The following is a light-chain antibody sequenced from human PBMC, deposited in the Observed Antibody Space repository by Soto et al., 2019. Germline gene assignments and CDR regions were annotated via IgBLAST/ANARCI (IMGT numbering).Light chain of an antibody. CDR3: QQIYSAPLT. V-gene: IGKV1-39*01. J-gene: IGKJ4*01. Sequence: DIQMTQSPSSLSASVGDRVTITCRASQSITTYLNWYRQKPRKAPKLLLYAASSMQSGVPSRFSGSGSETEFSLIISSRQAEDFATYFCQQIYSAPLTFGGGTKVEIK. CDR2: AAS. CDR1: QSITTY.